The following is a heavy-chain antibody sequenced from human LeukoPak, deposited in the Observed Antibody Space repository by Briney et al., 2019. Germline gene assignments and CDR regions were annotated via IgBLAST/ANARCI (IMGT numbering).Heavy chain of an antibody. V-gene: IGHV3-66*02. D-gene: IGHD3-10*01. Sequence: GSLRLSCAASGFTVSNDHRSWVRQVPGKGLEWVSVVYSGNDGTNYADSVRGRFTISRADSKNMVYLQMNNLRLEDAAVYYCTKRSRGYYDYWGQGTLVTVSS. CDR2: VYSGNDGT. CDR1: GFTVSNDH. J-gene: IGHJ4*02. CDR3: TKRSRGYYDY.